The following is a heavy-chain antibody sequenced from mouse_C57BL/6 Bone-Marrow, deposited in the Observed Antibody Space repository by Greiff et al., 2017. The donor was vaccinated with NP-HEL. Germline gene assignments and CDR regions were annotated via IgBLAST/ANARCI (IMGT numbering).Heavy chain of an antibody. CDR2: IDPENGGT. CDR1: GYTFTDYE. J-gene: IGHJ3*01. D-gene: IGHD2-3*01. V-gene: IGHV1-15*01. CDR3: TKHGYYVAWFAY. Sequence: QVQLQQPGAELVRPGASVTLSCKASGYTFTDYEMHWVKQTPVHGLEWIGAIDPENGGTAYNQKFKGKAILTADKSSSTAYMELRSLTSEDSAVYYWTKHGYYVAWFAYWGQGTLVTVSA.